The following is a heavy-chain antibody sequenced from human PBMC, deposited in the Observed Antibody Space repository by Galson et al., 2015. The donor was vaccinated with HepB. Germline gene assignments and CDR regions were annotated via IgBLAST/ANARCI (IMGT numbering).Heavy chain of an antibody. CDR2: ISASGDTT. CDR3: AKKLWGGANLDY. Sequence: SLRLSCAASGFTFNTYAMSWVRQAPGKGLEWVSAISASGDTTCFADSVKGRCTVSRDNSKNTLYLQMSSLRAEDTAVYYCAKKLWGGANLDYWGQGTLVTVSS. V-gene: IGHV3-23*01. J-gene: IGHJ4*02. D-gene: IGHD1-26*01. CDR1: GFTFNTYA.